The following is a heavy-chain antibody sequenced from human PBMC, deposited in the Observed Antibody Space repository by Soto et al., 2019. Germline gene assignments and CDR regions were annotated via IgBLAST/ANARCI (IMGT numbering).Heavy chain of an antibody. Sequence: ASVKVSCKASGGTFTIYAMHLVRQAPGQRLEWMGWTNAGNGNTKYSQKFQGRVTITRDTSASTAYMELSSLRSEDTAVYYCARSTSPLLWFGELSPDDAFDIWGQGTMVTVSS. J-gene: IGHJ3*02. CDR2: TNAGNGNT. CDR3: ARSTSPLLWFGELSPDDAFDI. CDR1: GGTFTIYA. D-gene: IGHD3-10*01. V-gene: IGHV1-3*01.